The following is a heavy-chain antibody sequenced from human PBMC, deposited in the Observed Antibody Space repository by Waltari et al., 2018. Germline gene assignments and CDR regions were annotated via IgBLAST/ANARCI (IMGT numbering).Heavy chain of an antibody. D-gene: IGHD2-15*01. CDR2: IYYSGST. CDR1: GGSISSSSYF. V-gene: IGHV4-39*07. CDR3: ARHSLPDFDY. Sequence: QLQLQESGPGLVKPSETLSLTCTVSGGSISSSSYFLGWIRQPPGKGLEWIGSIYYSGSTYYNPSLKSRVTISVDTSKNQFSLKLSSVTAADTAVYYCARHSLPDFDYWGQGTLVTVSS. J-gene: IGHJ4*02.